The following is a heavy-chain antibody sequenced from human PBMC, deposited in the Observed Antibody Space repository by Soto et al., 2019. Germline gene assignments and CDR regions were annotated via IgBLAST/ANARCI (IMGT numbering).Heavy chain of an antibody. J-gene: IGHJ4*02. Sequence: SETLSLTCTVSGGSISSGGYYWSWIRQHPGKGLEWIWYIYYSGSTYYNPSLKSRVTISVDTSKNQFSLKLSSVTAADTAVYYCARVRTAPSSPPSDFDYWGQGTLVTVSS. CDR3: ARVRTAPSSPPSDFDY. D-gene: IGHD2-2*01. CDR2: IYYSGST. V-gene: IGHV4-31*03. CDR1: GGSISSGGYY.